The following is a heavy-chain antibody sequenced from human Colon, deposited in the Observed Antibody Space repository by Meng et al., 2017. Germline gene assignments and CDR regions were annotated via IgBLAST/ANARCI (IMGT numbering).Heavy chain of an antibody. V-gene: IGHV3-23*04. CDR3: AKGRVVNSNAFDP. CDR2: ITGSGDST. J-gene: IGHJ5*02. Sequence: LVGFGGGFVQPGGSLSLSFAASGFTFSNYVMAWVRQAPGKGLQWVSRITGSGDSTYYADSVRGRFTISRDNSKNTLYLQMNSLRVEDTALYYCAKGRVVNSNAFDPWGQGTLVTVSS. CDR1: GFTFSNYV. D-gene: IGHD2/OR15-2a*01.